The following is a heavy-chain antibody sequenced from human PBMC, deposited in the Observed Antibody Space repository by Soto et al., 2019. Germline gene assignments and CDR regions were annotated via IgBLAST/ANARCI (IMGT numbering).Heavy chain of an antibody. Sequence: QVQLVQSGAEVKKPGASVKVSCKVSAYSLTDLSMHWVRQAPGKGLEWMGGFHPEDGETIYAQKFQGRVTMTEDTSTDTAYMELSSLRSEDTAVYYCATSGSSGYYSKEYFHHWGQGTLVTVS. V-gene: IGHV1-24*01. CDR3: ATSGSSGYYSKEYFHH. CDR2: FHPEDGET. CDR1: AYSLTDLS. D-gene: IGHD3-22*01. J-gene: IGHJ1*01.